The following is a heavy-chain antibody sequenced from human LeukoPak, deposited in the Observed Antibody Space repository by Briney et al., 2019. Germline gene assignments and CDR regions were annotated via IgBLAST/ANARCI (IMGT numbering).Heavy chain of an antibody. CDR1: GFTFDDYA. Sequence: GGSLRLSCAASGFTFDDYAMHWVRQAPGKGLEWVSGISWDSGSIGYADSVKGRFTISRDNAKKSLYLQMNSLRGEDTAVYYCARDLKGYSTHWGQGTLVTVSS. J-gene: IGHJ4*02. CDR2: ISWDSGSI. CDR3: ARDLKGYSTH. V-gene: IGHV3-9*01. D-gene: IGHD5-12*01.